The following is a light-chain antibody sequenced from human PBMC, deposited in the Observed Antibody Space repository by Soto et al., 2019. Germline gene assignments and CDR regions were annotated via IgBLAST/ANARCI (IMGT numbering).Light chain of an antibody. CDR1: QGISSY. Sequence: DIQLTQSPSFLSASVGDRVTITCRASQGISSYLAWYQQKPGKAPKLLIYAASTLQSGVPSRFSGSGSGTEFTLTISSLQPEDFATYYCQQLNSYPFINFGHGTKVDIK. V-gene: IGKV1-9*01. CDR2: AAS. CDR3: QQLNSYPFIN. J-gene: IGKJ3*01.